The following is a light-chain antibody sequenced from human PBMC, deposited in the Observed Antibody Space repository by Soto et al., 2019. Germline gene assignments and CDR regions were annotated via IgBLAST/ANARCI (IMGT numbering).Light chain of an antibody. Sequence: QSRAYTRAAVGDRVPRTCRESQGIRNDLGWYQQKPGKAPKLLIYAASSLQSGVPSRCSGSASGTDFTLTITGLQLEDFATYHCQQLRMYPSAFGGGTKAENK. J-gene: IGKJ4*01. V-gene: IGKV1-6*01. CDR2: AAS. CDR3: QQLRMYPSA. CDR1: QGIRND.